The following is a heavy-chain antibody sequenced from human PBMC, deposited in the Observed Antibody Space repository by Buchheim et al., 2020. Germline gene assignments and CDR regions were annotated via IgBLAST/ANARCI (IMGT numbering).Heavy chain of an antibody. CDR3: AREDYDFWSGYQETRAYGMDV. Sequence: QVQLVQSGAEVKKPGASVKVSCKASGYTFTGYYMHWVRQAPGQGLEWMGRINPNSGGTNYAQKFQGRVTMTRDTSISTAYMELSRLRSDDTAVYYCAREDYDFWSGYQETRAYGMDVWGQGTT. V-gene: IGHV1-2*06. CDR2: INPNSGGT. D-gene: IGHD3-3*01. CDR1: GYTFTGYY. J-gene: IGHJ6*02.